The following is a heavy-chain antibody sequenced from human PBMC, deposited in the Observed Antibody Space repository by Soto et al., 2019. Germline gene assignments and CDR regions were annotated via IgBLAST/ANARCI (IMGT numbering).Heavy chain of an antibody. J-gene: IGHJ4*02. CDR2: IYYSGST. Sequence: QVQLQESGPGLVKPSETLSLTCTVSSGSISSYYWSWIRQPPGKGLEWIGYIYYSGSTNYNPSLKSRVTISVDTSKNQFSLKLSSVTAADTAVYYCAKVDWLLGFDYWGQGTLVTVSS. V-gene: IGHV4-59*01. D-gene: IGHD3-9*01. CDR3: AKVDWLLGFDY. CDR1: SGSISSYY.